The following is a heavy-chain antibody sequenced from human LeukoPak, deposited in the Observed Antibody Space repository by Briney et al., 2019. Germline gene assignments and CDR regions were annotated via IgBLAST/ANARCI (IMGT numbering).Heavy chain of an antibody. CDR2: IYYSGST. Sequence: PSETLSLTCTVAGGSISSYYWSWIRPPPGNGLEWIGYIYYSGSTNYNPSLKSRVTISVDTSKNQFSLKLSSVTAADTPVYYCARHAGYYDILTGYYRAIDAFDIWGQGTMVTVSS. D-gene: IGHD3-9*01. V-gene: IGHV4-59*08. CDR1: GGSISSYY. J-gene: IGHJ3*02. CDR3: ARHAGYYDILTGYYRAIDAFDI.